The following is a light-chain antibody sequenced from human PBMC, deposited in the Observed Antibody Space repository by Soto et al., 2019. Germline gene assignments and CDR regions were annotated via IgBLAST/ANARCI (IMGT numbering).Light chain of an antibody. CDR2: DAS. CDR3: QQYGSAPRT. Sequence: EIVLTQSPGTLSLSPGERAILSCRASQSVSSDSLAWYRQKPGQAPRLLVYDASSRATGIPDRFSGSGSGTDFTLTSSRLEPEDFALYYCQQYGSAPRTFGQGTKVEIK. CDR1: QSVSSDS. J-gene: IGKJ1*01. V-gene: IGKV3-20*01.